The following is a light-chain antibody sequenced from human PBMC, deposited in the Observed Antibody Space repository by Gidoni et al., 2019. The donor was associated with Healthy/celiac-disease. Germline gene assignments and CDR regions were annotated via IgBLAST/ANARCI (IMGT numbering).Light chain of an antibody. V-gene: IGLV4-69*01. CDR1: SGHSSYT. CDR3: QTWGTGSWV. CDR2: LNSDGSH. J-gene: IGLJ3*02. Sequence: QLVLTQSPSASASLGASVKPTCTLSSGHSSYTSAWPQLQPETGPRYLMKLNSDGSHSKGDGIPDRFSGSSSGAERYLTIASLQSEDEADYYCQTWGTGSWVFGGGTKLTVL.